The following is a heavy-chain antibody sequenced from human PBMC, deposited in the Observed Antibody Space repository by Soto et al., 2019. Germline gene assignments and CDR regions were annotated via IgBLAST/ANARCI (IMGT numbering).Heavy chain of an antibody. CDR3: ARSPSMTTVSLDY. V-gene: IGHV3-21*01. D-gene: IGHD4-17*01. CDR2: ISSSSSYI. J-gene: IGHJ4*02. Sequence: EVQLVESGGGLVKPGGSLRLSCGASGFTFSSYSMNWVRQAPGKGLEWVSSISSSSSYIYYADSVKGRFTISRDNAKNSLYLQMNSLRAEDTAVYYCARSPSMTTVSLDYWGQGTLVTVSS. CDR1: GFTFSSYS.